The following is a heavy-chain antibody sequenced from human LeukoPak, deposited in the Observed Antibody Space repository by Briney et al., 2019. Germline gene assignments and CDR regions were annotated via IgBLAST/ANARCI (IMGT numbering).Heavy chain of an antibody. CDR2: IYTSGST. Sequence: PSETLSLTCTVSGGSISSYYWSWIRQPAGKGLEWLGRIYTSGSTNYNPSLKSRVTMSVDTSKNQFSLKLSSVTAADTAVYYCARGSYYYDSRRDYYYYYMDVWGKGTTVTVSS. CDR3: ARGSYYYDSRRDYYYYYMDV. V-gene: IGHV4-4*07. D-gene: IGHD3-22*01. CDR1: GGSISSYY. J-gene: IGHJ6*03.